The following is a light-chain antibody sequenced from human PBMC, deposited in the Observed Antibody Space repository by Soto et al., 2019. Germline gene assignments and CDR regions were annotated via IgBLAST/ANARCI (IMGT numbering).Light chain of an antibody. Sequence: PGERATLSCRASQSVSSYLAWYQQKPGQAPRLLIYDASNRATGIPARFSGSGSGTDFTLTISSLEAEDFAVYYCQQRSNWPPITFGQGTRLEIK. V-gene: IGKV3-11*01. CDR2: DAS. J-gene: IGKJ5*01. CDR1: QSVSSY. CDR3: QQRSNWPPIT.